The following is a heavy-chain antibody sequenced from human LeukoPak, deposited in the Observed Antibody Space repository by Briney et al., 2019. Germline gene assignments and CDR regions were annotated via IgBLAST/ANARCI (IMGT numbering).Heavy chain of an antibody. D-gene: IGHD6-19*01. CDR1: GFTFSSYS. J-gene: IGHJ4*02. CDR3: ARVGTSGWTPDY. Sequence: PGGSLRLSCAASGFTFSSYSINWFRQAPGKGLEWLSYISSSSRTISYADSLKGRFTVSRDNAKNSLDLQMNSLRVEDTAVYYCARVGTSGWTPDYWGQGTLVTVSS. CDR2: ISSSSRTI. V-gene: IGHV3-48*04.